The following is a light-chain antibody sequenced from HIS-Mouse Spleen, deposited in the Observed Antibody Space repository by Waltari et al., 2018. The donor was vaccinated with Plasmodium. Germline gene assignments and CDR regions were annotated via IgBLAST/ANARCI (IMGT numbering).Light chain of an antibody. CDR1: ALPKKY. J-gene: IGLJ3*02. CDR3: YSTDSSGNHRV. Sequence: SYELTQPPSVSVSPGQKARITCSGDALPKKYAYWYQHKSGQAPVLVIYEDSKRPSGIPERFSGSSSGTMATLTISGAQVEDEADYYCYSTDSSGNHRVFGGGTKLTVL. CDR2: EDS. V-gene: IGLV3-10*01.